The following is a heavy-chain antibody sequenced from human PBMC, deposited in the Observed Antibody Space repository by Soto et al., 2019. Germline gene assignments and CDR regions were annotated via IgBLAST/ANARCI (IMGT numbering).Heavy chain of an antibody. CDR3: VKGTFKNDYAGGGFCDY. CDR1: GFTLTDFD. CDR2: ISASSYYI. D-gene: IGHD2-15*01. V-gene: IGHV3-21*06. Sequence: EVQLVESGGGLVKPGESLTLSCAASGFTLTDFDMNWVRQAPGNGLEWVSSISASSYYIYYADSVKGRFTISRDNDKNSLNLQMNGLRDEDTAVYYCVKGTFKNDYAGGGFCDYWGQGTLLTVSS. J-gene: IGHJ4*02.